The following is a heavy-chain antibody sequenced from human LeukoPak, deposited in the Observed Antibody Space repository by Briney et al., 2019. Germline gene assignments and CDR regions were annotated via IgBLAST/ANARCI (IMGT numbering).Heavy chain of an antibody. D-gene: IGHD3-9*01. CDR2: IYSGGST. CDR1: GFTVSSNY. Sequence: GGSLRLSCAASGFTVSSNYMSWVRQAPGKGLEWVSVIYSGGSTYYADSVKGRFTISRDNSKNTPYLQMNSLRAEDTAVYYCARDRELRYFDWLPTPYYYYYGMDVWGQGTTVTVSS. CDR3: ARDRELRYFDWLPTPYYYYYGMDV. J-gene: IGHJ6*02. V-gene: IGHV3-66*02.